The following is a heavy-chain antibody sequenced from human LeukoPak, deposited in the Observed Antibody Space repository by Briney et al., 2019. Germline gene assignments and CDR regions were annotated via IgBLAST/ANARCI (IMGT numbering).Heavy chain of an antibody. J-gene: IGHJ4*02. D-gene: IGHD1-26*01. CDR2: INPSGGST. Sequence: GASVKVSCKASGYTFTSYYMHWVRQAPGQGLEWMGIINPSGGSTSYAQKFQGRVTMTRDTSISTAYMELSRLRSDDTAVYYCARAAGATDPFDYWGQGTLVTVSS. CDR3: ARAAGATDPFDY. CDR1: GYTFTSYY. V-gene: IGHV1-46*01.